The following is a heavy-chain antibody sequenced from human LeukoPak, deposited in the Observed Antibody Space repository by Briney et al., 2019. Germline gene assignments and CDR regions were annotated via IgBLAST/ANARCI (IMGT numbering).Heavy chain of an antibody. Sequence: PGGSLRLSCAASGFTFSSYSMNWVRQAPGKGLEWVSSISSSSSYIYYADSVKGRFTISRDNSKNTLYLQMGSLRAEDMAVYYCARDGGQWMRTYYFDYWGQGTLVTVSS. CDR1: GFTFSSYS. J-gene: IGHJ4*02. D-gene: IGHD6-19*01. CDR2: ISSSSSYI. CDR3: ARDGGQWMRTYYFDY. V-gene: IGHV3-21*01.